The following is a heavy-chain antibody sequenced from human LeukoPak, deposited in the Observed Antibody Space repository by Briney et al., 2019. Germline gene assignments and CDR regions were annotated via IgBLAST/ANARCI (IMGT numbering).Heavy chain of an antibody. D-gene: IGHD3-22*01. J-gene: IGHJ3*02. CDR3: ARALPCPYYDSSGYCDDAFDI. Sequence: GGSLRLSCAASGFTFSSYSMNWVPQAPGKGLEWVSSISSSSSYIYYADSVKGRFTISRDNAKNSLYLQMNSLGAEDTAVYYCARALPCPYYDSSGYCDDAFDIWGQGTMVTVSS. CDR2: ISSSSSYI. V-gene: IGHV3-21*01. CDR1: GFTFSSYS.